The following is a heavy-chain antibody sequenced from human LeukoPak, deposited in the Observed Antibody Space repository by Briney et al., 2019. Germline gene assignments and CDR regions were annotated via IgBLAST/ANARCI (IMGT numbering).Heavy chain of an antibody. J-gene: IGHJ4*02. CDR2: INPSGVST. V-gene: IGHV1-46*01. D-gene: IGHD3-22*01. CDR3: ARDRYYYDSSGYIRGISFDY. Sequence: ASVKVSFKASGYTFTSYYMHWVRQAAGQGLEWMGIINPSGVSTSYAQKFQGRVTMTRDTSTSTVYMELSSLRSEDTAVYYCARDRYYYDSSGYIRGISFDYWGQGTLVTVSS. CDR1: GYTFTSYY.